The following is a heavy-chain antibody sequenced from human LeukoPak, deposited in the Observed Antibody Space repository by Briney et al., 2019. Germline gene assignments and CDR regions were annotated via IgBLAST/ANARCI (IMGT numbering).Heavy chain of an antibody. CDR2: INPNSGGT. V-gene: IGHV1-2*06. Sequence: ASVKVSCKAAGYTFTGYYMFWVRQAPGQGLEWVGRINPNSGGTNYAQKFQGRVTMTRDTSISTAYMELSRLRSDDTAAYYCARGYCSGGSCYSVENWFDPWGQGTLVTVSS. CDR3: ARGYCSGGSCYSVENWFDP. D-gene: IGHD2-15*01. CDR1: GYTFTGYY. J-gene: IGHJ5*02.